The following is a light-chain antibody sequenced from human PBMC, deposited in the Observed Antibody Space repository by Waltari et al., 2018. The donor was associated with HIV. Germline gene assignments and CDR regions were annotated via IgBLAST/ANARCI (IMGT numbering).Light chain of an antibody. Sequence: QAGLTQPPSVSKGMRQTATLTCTGNSNNVGNQGAAWLQQHQGHPPKLLSYRDNKRPSGISEGFSASRSGNTASLTITGVQPEDEADYFCATWYISLSAVVFGGGTTLTVL. V-gene: IGLV10-54*04. CDR1: SNNVGNQG. CDR3: ATWYISLSAVV. J-gene: IGLJ2*01. CDR2: RDN.